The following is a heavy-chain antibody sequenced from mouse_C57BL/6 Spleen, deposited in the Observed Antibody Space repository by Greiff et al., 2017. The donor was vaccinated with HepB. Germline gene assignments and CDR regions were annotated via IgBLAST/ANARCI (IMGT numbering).Heavy chain of an antibody. J-gene: IGHJ4*01. CDR2: IYPGDGDT. CDR3: ARRFGSSYAMDY. D-gene: IGHD1-1*01. Sequence: VQLVESGPELVKPGASVKISCKASGYAFSSSWMNWVKQRPGKGLEWIGRIYPGDGDTNYNGKFKGKATLTADKSSSTAYMQLSSLTSEDSAVYFCARRFGSSYAMDYWGQGTSVTVSS. V-gene: IGHV1-82*01. CDR1: GYAFSSSW.